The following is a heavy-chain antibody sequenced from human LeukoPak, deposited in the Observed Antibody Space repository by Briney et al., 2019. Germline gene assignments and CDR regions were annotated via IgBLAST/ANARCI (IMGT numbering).Heavy chain of an antibody. J-gene: IGHJ4*02. D-gene: IGHD2-15*01. V-gene: IGHV4-59*01. CDR3: AREGSGIY. CDR2: IYYSGST. Sequence: SETLSLTCTVSGGSISSYYWSWIRQPPGKGLEWIGYIYYSGSTNYNPSLKCRVTISVDTSKNQFSLKLSSVTAADTAVNYCAREGSGIYWGQGTLVTVSS. CDR1: GGSISSYY.